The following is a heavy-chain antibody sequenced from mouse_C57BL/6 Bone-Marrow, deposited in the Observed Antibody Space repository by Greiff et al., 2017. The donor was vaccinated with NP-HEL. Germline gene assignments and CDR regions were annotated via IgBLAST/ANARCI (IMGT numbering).Heavy chain of an antibody. CDR1: GFTFSDYG. CDR3: ARDYYGSSLVYFDY. D-gene: IGHD1-1*01. Sequence: EVKLVESGGGLVKPGGSLKLSCAASGFTFSDYGMHWVRQAPEKGLEWVAYISSGSSTIYYADTVKGRFTISRDNAKNTLFLQMTSLRSEDTAMYYCARDYYGSSLVYFDYWGQGTTLTVSS. CDR2: ISSGSSTI. J-gene: IGHJ2*01. V-gene: IGHV5-17*01.